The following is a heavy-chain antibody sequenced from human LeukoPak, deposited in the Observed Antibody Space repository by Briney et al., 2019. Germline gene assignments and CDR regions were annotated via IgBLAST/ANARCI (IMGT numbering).Heavy chain of an antibody. CDR1: GGSIDSYY. J-gene: IGHJ4*02. D-gene: IGHD5-24*01. CDR2: IYYTGSTNY. V-gene: IGHV4-59*08. Sequence: SETLSLTCTVSGGSIDSYYWSWIRQPPGKGLECIGYIYYTGSTNYNYNPSLKSRVTISVDTSKNQFSLKLSSVTAADTAMYYCARHGPRRDGYNYDYWGPGTLVTVSS. CDR3: ARHGPRRDGYNYDY.